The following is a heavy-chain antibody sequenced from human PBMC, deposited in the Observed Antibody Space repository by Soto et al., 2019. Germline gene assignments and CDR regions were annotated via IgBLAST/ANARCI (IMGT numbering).Heavy chain of an antibody. CDR3: VKETMVRDPGGYYGLDV. V-gene: IGHV3-33*03. CDR2: FWYDGISK. J-gene: IGHJ6*02. Sequence: QVQLVESGGGVVQPGGSLRLSCTASGFAFSSYGMHWVRQAPGKGLEWVAVFWYDGISKFYADSAKGRFTISRDNSKNTLNLEMNSLRVEHTAVHYCVKETMVRDPGGYYGLDVWGQGTTVTVSS. CDR1: GFAFSSYG. D-gene: IGHD3-10*01.